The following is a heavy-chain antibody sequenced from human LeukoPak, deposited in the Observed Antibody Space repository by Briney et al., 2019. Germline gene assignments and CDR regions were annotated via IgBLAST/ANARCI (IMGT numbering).Heavy chain of an antibody. CDR1: GGSISGSSYY. J-gene: IGHJ4*02. Sequence: PSETLSLTCTVSGGSISGSSYYWGWIRQPPGKGLEWIGSIYYSGSTYYNPSLKSRVTISVDTSKNQFSLKLSSVTAADTAVYYCASIEGFYFDYWGQGTLVTVSS. D-gene: IGHD3-3*01. V-gene: IGHV4-39*01. CDR2: IYYSGST. CDR3: ASIEGFYFDY.